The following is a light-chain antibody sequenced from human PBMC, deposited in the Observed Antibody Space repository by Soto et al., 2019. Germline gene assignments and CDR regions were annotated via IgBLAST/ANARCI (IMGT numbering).Light chain of an antibody. CDR1: QSVGAW. CDR3: QEYTSYSWT. CDR2: DAS. Sequence: SASVGERVTITCRASQSVGAWLAWYQQKPGKAPKFLIYDASNLESGVPSRFSGSGSGTEFTLTISSLQPDDFATYYCQEYTSYSWTFGQGTKVDIK. V-gene: IGKV1-5*01. J-gene: IGKJ1*01.